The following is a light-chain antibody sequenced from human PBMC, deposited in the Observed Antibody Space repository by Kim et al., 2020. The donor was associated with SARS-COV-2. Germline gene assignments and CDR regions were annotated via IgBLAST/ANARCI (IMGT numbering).Light chain of an antibody. J-gene: IGLJ3*02. CDR3: QSYDSSNWV. CDR2: EDN. CDR1: SGSIASNY. V-gene: IGLV6-57*02. Sequence: KPVTISCTGSSGSIASNYVQWYQQRPGSAPTTVIYEDNQRPSGVPDRFSGSIDSSSNSASLTISGLKTEDEADYYCQSYDSSNWVFGGGTKVTVL.